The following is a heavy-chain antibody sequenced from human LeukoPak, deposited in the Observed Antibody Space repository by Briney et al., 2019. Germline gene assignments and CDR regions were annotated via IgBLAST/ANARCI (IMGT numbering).Heavy chain of an antibody. CDR1: GYTFTSYY. V-gene: IGHV1-46*01. CDR3: ARAFDDSSGYYYSIDY. J-gene: IGHJ4*02. Sequence: GASVKVSCKASGYTFTSYYMHWVRQAPGQGLEWMGIINPSGGSTNYAQKFQGRVTMTRDMSTSTVYMELSSLRSEDTAVYYCARAFDDSSGYYYSIDYWGQGTLVTVSS. CDR2: INPSGGST. D-gene: IGHD3-22*01.